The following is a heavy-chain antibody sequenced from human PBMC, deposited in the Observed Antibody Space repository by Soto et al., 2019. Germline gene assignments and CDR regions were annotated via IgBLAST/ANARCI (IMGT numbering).Heavy chain of an antibody. CDR1: GFTFTSSA. J-gene: IGHJ6*02. D-gene: IGHD1-20*01. CDR2: IVVGSGNT. V-gene: IGHV1-58*01. CDR3: AAPGGITGTTDRSYYYYGMDV. Sequence: SVKVSCKASGFTFTSSAVQWVRQARGQRLEWIGWIVVGSGNTNYAQKFQERVTITRDMSTSTAYMELSSLRSEDTAVYYCAAPGGITGTTDRSYYYYGMDVWRQGTTVTVSS.